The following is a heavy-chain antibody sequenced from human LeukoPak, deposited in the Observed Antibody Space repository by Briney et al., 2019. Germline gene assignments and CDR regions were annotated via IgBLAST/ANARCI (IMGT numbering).Heavy chain of an antibody. CDR1: GFTFSGSA. CDR2: IRSKANSYAT. Sequence: GGSLRLSCAASGFTFSGSAMHWVRQASGKGLEWVGRIRSKANSYATAYAASVKGRFTISRDDSKNTAYLQMNSLKTEDTAVYYCTRQPHRGYSGYDADSWGQGTLVTVSS. CDR3: TRQPHRGYSGYDADS. V-gene: IGHV3-73*01. D-gene: IGHD5-12*01. J-gene: IGHJ5*01.